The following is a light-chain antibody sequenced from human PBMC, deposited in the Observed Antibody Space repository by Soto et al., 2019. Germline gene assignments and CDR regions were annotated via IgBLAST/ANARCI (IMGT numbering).Light chain of an antibody. J-gene: IGKJ1*01. CDR1: QSVSSY. CDR2: DAS. CDR3: QQYGSSPLWT. Sequence: EIVLTHSPATLSLSPWERATLSCRASQSVSSYLAWYQQKPGQAPRLLIYDASNRATGIPARFSGSGSGTDFTLSISSLEPEDFAVYYCQQYGSSPLWTFGQGTKVDIK. V-gene: IGKV3-11*01.